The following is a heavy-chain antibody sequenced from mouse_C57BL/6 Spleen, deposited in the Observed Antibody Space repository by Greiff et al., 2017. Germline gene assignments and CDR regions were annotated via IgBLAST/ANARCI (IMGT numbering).Heavy chain of an antibody. CDR3: AREEDGYYDY. D-gene: IGHD2-3*01. J-gene: IGHJ2*01. CDR2: INPSSGYT. CDR1: GYTFTSYT. V-gene: IGHV1-4*01. Sequence: QVHVKQSGAELARPGASVKMSCKASGYTFTSYTMHWVKQRPGQGLEWIGYINPSSGYTKYNQKFKDKATLTADKSSSTAYMQLSSLTSEDSAVYYCAREEDGYYDYWGQGTTLTVSS.